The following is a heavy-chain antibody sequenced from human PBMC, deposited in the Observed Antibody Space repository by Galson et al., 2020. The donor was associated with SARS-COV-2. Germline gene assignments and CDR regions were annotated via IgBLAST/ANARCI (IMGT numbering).Heavy chain of an antibody. D-gene: IGHD2-2*01. CDR1: GGTFSSYA. V-gene: IGHV1-69*10. CDR3: ARTGWTSPCSSTSCRYNWFDP. CDR2: IIPILGIA. Sequence: SVKVSCKASGGTFSSYAISWVRQAPGQGLEWMGGIIPILGIANYAQKFQGRVTITADKSTSTAYMELSSLRSEDTAVYYCARTGWTSPCSSTSCRYNWFDPWGQGTLVTVSS. J-gene: IGHJ5*02.